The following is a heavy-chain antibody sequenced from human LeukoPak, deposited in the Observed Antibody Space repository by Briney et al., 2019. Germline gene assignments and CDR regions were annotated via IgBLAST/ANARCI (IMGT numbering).Heavy chain of an antibody. Sequence: ASVKVSCKASGYTFTGYYMHWVRQAPGQGLERMGWINPNSGGTNYAQKFQGRVTMTRDTSISTAYMELSTLRSGDTAVYYCASSPSTDYFDYWGQGTLVTVSS. V-gene: IGHV1-2*02. CDR3: ASSPSTDYFDY. J-gene: IGHJ4*02. D-gene: IGHD5/OR15-5a*01. CDR2: INPNSGGT. CDR1: GYTFTGYY.